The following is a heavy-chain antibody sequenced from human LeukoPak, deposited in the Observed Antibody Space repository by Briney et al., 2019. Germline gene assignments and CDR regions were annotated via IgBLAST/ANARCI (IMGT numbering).Heavy chain of an antibody. J-gene: IGHJ6*03. CDR3: ARSLGDDSWVALRGYYYMDV. V-gene: IGHV4-59*11. CDR2: VFDSGNT. CDR1: GGSMSGHY. D-gene: IGHD3-3*01. Sequence: SETLSLTCSVSGGSMSGHYWIWIRQPQGKGLEWIGYVFDSGNTNYNPSLKSRVAISFDTASNHLSLKLNSVTASDSGIYFCARSLGDDSWVALRGYYYMDVWGRGTTVTVSS.